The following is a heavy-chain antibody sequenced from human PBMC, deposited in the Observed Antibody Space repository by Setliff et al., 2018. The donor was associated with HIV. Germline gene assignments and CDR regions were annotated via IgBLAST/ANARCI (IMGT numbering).Heavy chain of an antibody. CDR1: GAGIISYS. V-gene: IGHV4-4*07. Sequence: PSETLSLTCTVSGAGIISYSWSRIRQPAGKGLEWIGRVYSSGSTNYNPSLRNRLTMSVDTSKKQFSLKLSSVTAADTAVYYCARGSVIVADALDIWGQGTMVTVSS. CDR3: ARGSVIVADALDI. D-gene: IGHD1-26*01. J-gene: IGHJ3*02. CDR2: VYSSGST.